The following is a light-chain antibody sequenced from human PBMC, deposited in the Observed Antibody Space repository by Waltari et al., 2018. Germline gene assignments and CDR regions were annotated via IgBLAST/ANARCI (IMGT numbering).Light chain of an antibody. V-gene: IGLV1-51*02. J-gene: IGLJ3*02. CDR3: ATWDVSVEV. CDR2: ENN. CDR1: SSNIGNNY. Sequence: QSVLTQPPSVSAAPGQKVTISCSGSSSNIGNNYVSWYQQLPGTAPKLLIYENNKRPSGIPDRFSGSKSGTSATLGITGLQTGDEADYYCATWDVSVEVFGGGTKLTVL.